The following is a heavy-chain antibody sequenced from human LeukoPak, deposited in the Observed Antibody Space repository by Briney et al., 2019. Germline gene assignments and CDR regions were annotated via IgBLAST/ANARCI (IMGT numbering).Heavy chain of an antibody. CDR3: ARVDLSIAGVYWFDP. V-gene: IGHV4-34*01. J-gene: IGHJ5*02. Sequence: SETLSLTCAVHGDSFSGYYWSWIRQPPGKGLEWIGEINHSGSTNSNPSLKSRVTISVDTSKNQFSLKLSSVTAADTAVYYCARVDLSIAGVYWFDPWGQGTLVTVSS. D-gene: IGHD2-8*01. CDR1: GDSFSGYY. CDR2: INHSGST.